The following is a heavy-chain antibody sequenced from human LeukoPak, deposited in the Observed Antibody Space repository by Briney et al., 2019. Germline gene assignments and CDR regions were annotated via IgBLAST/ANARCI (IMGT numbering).Heavy chain of an antibody. CDR1: DYSISSGYF. CDR2: IFHTGSS. V-gene: IGHV4-38-2*02. Sequence: SGTLSLTCTVSDYSISSGYFWTWIRQPPGKGLEWIGSIFHTGSSYYNPSLKSPVAISVDTSKNQFSLELSSVTAADTAVYYCARGLGLTISDNWFDPWGQGTLVTVSS. D-gene: IGHD3-3*01. CDR3: ARGLGLTISDNWFDP. J-gene: IGHJ5*02.